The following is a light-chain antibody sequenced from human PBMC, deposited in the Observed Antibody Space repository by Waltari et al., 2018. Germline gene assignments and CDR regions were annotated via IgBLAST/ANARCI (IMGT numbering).Light chain of an antibody. CDR2: EVS. CDR1: SSDVGGYNY. J-gene: IGLJ3*02. V-gene: IGLV2-14*01. Sequence: QSALTQPASVSGSPGQSITISCTGTSSDVGGYNYVSWYQQHPGKAPKLMIYEVSNRPSGVSKRFSGSKSGNTACLTISGLQAEDEADYYCSSYTSSSTLNWVFGGGTKLTVL. CDR3: SSYTSSSTLNWV.